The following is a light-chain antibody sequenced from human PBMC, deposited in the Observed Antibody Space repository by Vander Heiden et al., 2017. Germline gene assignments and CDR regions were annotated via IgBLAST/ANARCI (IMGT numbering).Light chain of an antibody. Sequence: DIQMTQSPSSLSASVGDRVSITCRASQTIGNSLNWYQHKPGKAPKLLIHATSSQQSGVPSRFNGSGSGTDFTLTISRLQPEDFATYYCQQRDNPPLTFGGGTKVDI. J-gene: IGKJ4*01. V-gene: IGKV1-39*01. CDR3: QQRDNPPLT. CDR2: ATS. CDR1: QTIGNS.